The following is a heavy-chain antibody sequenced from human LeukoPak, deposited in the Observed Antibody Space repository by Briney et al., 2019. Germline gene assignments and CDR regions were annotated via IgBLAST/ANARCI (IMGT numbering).Heavy chain of an antibody. V-gene: IGHV4-30-4*08. J-gene: IGHJ4*02. CDR2: IYYSGST. CDR1: GGSISSGDYY. Sequence: PSQTLSLTCTVSGGSISSGDYYWSWIRQPPGKGLEWIGYIYYSGSTYYNPSLKSRVAISVDTSKNQFSLKLSSVTAADTAVYYCARGSGWYQFDYWGQGTLVTVSS. CDR3: ARGSGWYQFDY. D-gene: IGHD6-19*01.